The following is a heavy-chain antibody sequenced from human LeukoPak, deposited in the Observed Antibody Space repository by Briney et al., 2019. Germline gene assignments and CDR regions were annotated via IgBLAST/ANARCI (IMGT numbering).Heavy chain of an antibody. V-gene: IGHV4-59*01. J-gene: IGHJ4*02. D-gene: IGHD2-2*01. CDR2: IYYSGST. Sequence: PSETLSLTCAVYGGSFSGYYWSWIRQPPGKGLEWIGYIYYSGSTNYNPSLKSRVTISVDTSKNQFSLELSSVTAADTAVYYCARELSYCSSTSCYPAYYFDYWGQGTLVTVSS. CDR1: GGSFSGYY. CDR3: ARELSYCSSTSCYPAYYFDY.